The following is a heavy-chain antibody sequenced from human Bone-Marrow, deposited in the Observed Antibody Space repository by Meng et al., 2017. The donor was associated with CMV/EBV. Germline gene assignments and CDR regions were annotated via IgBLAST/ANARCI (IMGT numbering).Heavy chain of an antibody. CDR1: GYTFTSYY. CDR2: INPSGGST. D-gene: IGHD6-6*01. J-gene: IGHJ6*02. V-gene: IGHV1-46*01. CDR3: ATDRKQLVGYYYGMDV. Sequence: ASVKVSCKASGYTFTSYYMHWVRQAPGQGLEWMGIINPSGGSTSYAQKFQGRVTMTRDTSTSTVYMELSSLRSEDTAVYYCATDRKQLVGYYYGMDVWGQGTTVTVSS.